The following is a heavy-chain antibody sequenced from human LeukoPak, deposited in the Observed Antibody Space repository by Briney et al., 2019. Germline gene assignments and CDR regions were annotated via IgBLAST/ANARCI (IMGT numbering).Heavy chain of an antibody. V-gene: IGHV4-39*01. Sequence: KPSETLSLTCTVSGGSISSSSYYWGWIRQPPGKGLEWNGSIYYSGSTYYNPSLKSRVTISVDTSKNQFSLKLSSVTAADTAVYYCARHMAYDSSGYYSGSDAFDIWGQGTMVTVSP. CDR2: IYYSGST. J-gene: IGHJ3*02. CDR1: GGSISSSSYY. CDR3: ARHMAYDSSGYYSGSDAFDI. D-gene: IGHD3-22*01.